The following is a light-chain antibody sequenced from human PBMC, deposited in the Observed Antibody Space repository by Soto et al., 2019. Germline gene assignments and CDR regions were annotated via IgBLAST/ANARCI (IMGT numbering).Light chain of an antibody. CDR2: GAS. CDR3: QQYNNWPYT. Sequence: EIVMTQSPATLSVSPGERATLSCRASQSVSSNLAWYQQKPGQAPRLLIYGASTRATGIPARFSGSRSGTDFTLTISSLLSEDFAVYYCQQYNNWPYTFGQGTKLEIK. CDR1: QSVSSN. J-gene: IGKJ2*01. V-gene: IGKV3-15*01.